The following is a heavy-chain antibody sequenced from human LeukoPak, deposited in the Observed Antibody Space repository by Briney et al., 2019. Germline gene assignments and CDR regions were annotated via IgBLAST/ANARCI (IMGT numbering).Heavy chain of an antibody. V-gene: IGHV5-51*01. CDR2: IYPDDSDT. D-gene: IGHD5-24*01. CDR1: GYRFSNYW. J-gene: IGHJ4*02. Sequence: GESHRISCKTSGYRFSNYWIGWVRQMPGKGLEWMGIIYPDDSDTRYSPSFQGRVTISVDKSVTTAYLQWSSLETSDTAMYYCARRGGSLNFFDYWGQGILVTVSS. CDR3: ARRGGSLNFFDY.